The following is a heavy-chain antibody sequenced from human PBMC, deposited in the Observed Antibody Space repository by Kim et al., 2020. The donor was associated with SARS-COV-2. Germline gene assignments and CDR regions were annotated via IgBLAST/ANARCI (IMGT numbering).Heavy chain of an antibody. D-gene: IGHD3-16*02. CDR2: INTDTGNP. CDR1: GYTFTMNA. CDR3: SRGIWCTYRYTDY. J-gene: IGHJ4*01. V-gene: IGHV7-4-1*02. Sequence: ASVKVSCKASGYTFTMNAISWVRQAPGQGLEWMGWINTDTGNPTYAQAFKRRFVFSVDTSVTTAYLQISSLEPEDTALYYCSRGIWCTYRYTDYWGHETL.